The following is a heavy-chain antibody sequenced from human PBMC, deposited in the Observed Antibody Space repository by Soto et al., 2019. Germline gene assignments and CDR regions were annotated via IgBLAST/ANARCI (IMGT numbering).Heavy chain of an antibody. J-gene: IGHJ4*02. CDR3: ARGLHGIVGAVCDY. CDR2: ISSSSSYI. D-gene: IGHD1-26*01. CDR1: GFTFSSYS. Sequence: EVQLVESGGGLVKPGGSLRLSCAASGFTFSSYSMNWVRQAPGKGLEWVSSISSSSSYIYYADSVKGRFTISRDNAKNSLYLQMNSLRAEDAAVYYCARGLHGIVGAVCDYWGQGTLVTVSS. V-gene: IGHV3-21*02.